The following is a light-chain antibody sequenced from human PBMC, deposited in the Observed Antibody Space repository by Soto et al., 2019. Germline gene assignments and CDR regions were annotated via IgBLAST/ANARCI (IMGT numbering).Light chain of an antibody. V-gene: IGKV1-5*01. CDR3: QQYKTYSWT. J-gene: IGKJ1*01. Sequence: DIQMTQSPSTLAASVGDRVTISCRASQSISSWLAWYQQKPGKAPKLLIYDASSLESGVPSRFSGSRSGTEFTLTISSLQPDDFATYYCQQYKTYSWTFGQGTKVDIK. CDR2: DAS. CDR1: QSISSW.